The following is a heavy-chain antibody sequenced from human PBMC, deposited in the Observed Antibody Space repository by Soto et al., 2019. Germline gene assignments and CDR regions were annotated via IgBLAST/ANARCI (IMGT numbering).Heavy chain of an antibody. J-gene: IGHJ5*02. CDR2: ISGSGGST. CDR3: AKVTYYYGSGPGGWFDP. D-gene: IGHD3-10*01. CDR1: GFTFSSYA. V-gene: IGHV3-23*01. Sequence: EVQLLESGGGLVQPGGSLRLSFAASGFTFSSYAMSWVRQAPGKGLEWVSAISGSGGSTYYADSVKGRFTISRDNSKNTLYLQMNSLRAEDTAVYYCAKVTYYYGSGPGGWFDPWGQGTLVTVSS.